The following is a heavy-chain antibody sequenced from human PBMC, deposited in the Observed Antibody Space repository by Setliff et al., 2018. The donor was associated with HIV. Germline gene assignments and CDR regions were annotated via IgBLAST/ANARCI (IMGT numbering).Heavy chain of an antibody. CDR1: GFTFSRYW. CDR2: INNDTTTT. D-gene: IGHD6-6*01. V-gene: IGHV3-74*01. Sequence: GGSLRLSCAASGFTFSRYWMHWVRQAPGQGLVWVSGINNDTTTTTYADSVKGRFSISRDNAKNTRYLQMNGLRGEDTAVYYCAMFSSSSGWGQGTQVTVSS. CDR3: AMFSSSSG. J-gene: IGHJ4*02.